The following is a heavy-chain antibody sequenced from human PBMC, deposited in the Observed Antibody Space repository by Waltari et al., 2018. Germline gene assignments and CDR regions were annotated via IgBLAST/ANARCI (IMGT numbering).Heavy chain of an antibody. V-gene: IGHV6-1*01. CDR1: GDSVSSDSAA. CDR3: ARDQYYGSGIYSDAFDI. CDR2: TYYRSKWYN. D-gene: IGHD3-10*01. J-gene: IGHJ3*02. Sequence: QVQLQQSGPGLVKPSQTLSLTCAISGDSVSSDSAAWSWIRQSPSRGLEWLGRTYYRSKWYNDYAPSVKIRITINPDTSKNQFSLQLHSVTPEDTAVYYCARDQYYGSGIYSDAFDIWDQGTMVTVSS.